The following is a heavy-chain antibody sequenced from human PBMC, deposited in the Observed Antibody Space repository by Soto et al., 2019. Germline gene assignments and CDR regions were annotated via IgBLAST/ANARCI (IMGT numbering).Heavy chain of an antibody. V-gene: IGHV3-30-3*01. CDR1: GFTFSSYA. CDR2: ISYDGSNK. D-gene: IGHD3-10*01. J-gene: IGHJ6*02. CDR3: ARGVWFGELLNPYGMDV. Sequence: GSLRLSCAASGFTFSSYAMQWVRQAPGKGLEWVAVISYDGSNKEYADSVKGRFTISRDNAKNTLYLQMNSLRAEDTAVYYCARGVWFGELLNPYGMDVWGQGTTVTVSS.